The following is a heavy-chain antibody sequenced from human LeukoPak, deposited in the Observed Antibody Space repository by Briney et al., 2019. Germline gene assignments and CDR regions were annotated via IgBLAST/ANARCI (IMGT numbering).Heavy chain of an antibody. D-gene: IGHD3-22*01. V-gene: IGHV4-34*01. Sequence: XXPGXGLEWIGEINHSGSTNYNPSLKSRVTISVDTSKNQFSLKLSSVTAADTAVYYCARDRRNYYDSSGGRDYWGQGTLVTVSS. CDR3: ARDRRNYYDSSGGRDY. CDR2: INHSGST. J-gene: IGHJ4*02.